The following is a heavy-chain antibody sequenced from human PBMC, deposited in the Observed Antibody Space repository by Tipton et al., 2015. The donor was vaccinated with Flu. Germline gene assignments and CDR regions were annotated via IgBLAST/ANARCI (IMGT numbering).Heavy chain of an antibody. CDR3: ATLTGDDY. Sequence: SLRLSCTTSGFAFISYWMTWVRQAPGRGLEWVANIKQDGSEKYYVDSVKGRFTISRDNAKNSLYLQLNSLRAEDTAVYYCATLTGDDYWGQGDLVTVSS. CDR1: GFAFISYW. J-gene: IGHJ4*02. D-gene: IGHD7-27*01. V-gene: IGHV3-7*01. CDR2: IKQDGSEK.